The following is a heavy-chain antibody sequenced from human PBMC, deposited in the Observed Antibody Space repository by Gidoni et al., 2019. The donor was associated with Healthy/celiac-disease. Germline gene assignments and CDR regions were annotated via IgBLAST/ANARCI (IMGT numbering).Heavy chain of an antibody. J-gene: IGHJ4*02. V-gene: IGHV3-33*08. CDR1: GFTFSSYG. CDR3: ARDRSPTCHYFDY. CDR2: IWYDGSNK. Sequence: VQPGRSLRLPGADSGFTFSSYGMHWVRQAPGKGLEWVAVIWYDGSNKYYEDSVKGRFTISRDNSKNTLYLQMNSLRAEDTAVYYCARDRSPTCHYFDYWGQGTLVTVSS.